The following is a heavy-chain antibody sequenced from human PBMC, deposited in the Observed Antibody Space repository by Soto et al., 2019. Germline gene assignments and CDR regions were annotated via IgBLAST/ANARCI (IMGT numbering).Heavy chain of an antibody. CDR2: IYPHDLDS. J-gene: IGHJ4*02. V-gene: IGHV5-51*01. D-gene: IGHD3-16*01. CDR3: GKRNENGGGGSDY. CDR1: GYSFPNYW. Sequence: GESLKISCKASGYSFPNYWIGWVRQKPGKGLEWMGIIYPHDLDSKYSPSFEGQVTISVDKSTSTAYLQWTSLKASDTAIYYCGKRNENGGGGSDYWGQGTQVTVSS.